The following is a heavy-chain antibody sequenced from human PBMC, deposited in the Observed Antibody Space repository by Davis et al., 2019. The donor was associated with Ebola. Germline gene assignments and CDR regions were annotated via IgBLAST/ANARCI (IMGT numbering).Heavy chain of an antibody. Sequence: PGGSLRLSCAVSGYSISSGYYWGWIRQPPGEGLEWIGSIYHSGSTYYNPSLKSRVTISVDTSKNQFSLTLSSVTAADTAVYYCARDLGVAGAGFDPWGQGTLFTVSS. J-gene: IGHJ5*02. CDR3: ARDLGVAGAGFDP. CDR2: IYHSGST. CDR1: GYSISSGYY. D-gene: IGHD6-19*01. V-gene: IGHV4-38-2*02.